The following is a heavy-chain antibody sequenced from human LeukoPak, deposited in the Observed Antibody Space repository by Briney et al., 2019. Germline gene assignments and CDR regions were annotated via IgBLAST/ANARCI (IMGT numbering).Heavy chain of an antibody. CDR2: IYYSGST. CDR1: GGSISSGDYY. CDR3: ARDVAAAGRYYYGMDV. D-gene: IGHD6-13*01. Sequence: PSETLSLTCTVSGGSISSGDYYWSWIRQPPGKGLEWIGYIYYSGSTNYNPSLKSRVTISVDTSKNQFSLKLSSVTAADTAVYYCARDVAAAGRYYYGMDVWGQGTTVTVSS. J-gene: IGHJ6*02. V-gene: IGHV4-61*08.